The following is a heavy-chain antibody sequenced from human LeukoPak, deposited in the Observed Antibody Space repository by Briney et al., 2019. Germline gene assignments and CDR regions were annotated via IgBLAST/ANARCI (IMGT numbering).Heavy chain of an antibody. Sequence: ASVKVSCKASGYTFTGYYMHWVRQAPGQGLEWMGWINPNSGGTNYAQKFQGRVTMTRDTSISTAYMELSRLRSDDTAVYYCARVSEDMAVVPPFDLWGQGTLVTVSS. V-gene: IGHV1-2*02. CDR1: GYTFTGYY. J-gene: IGHJ5*02. D-gene: IGHD2-2*01. CDR2: INPNSGGT. CDR3: ARVSEDMAVVPPFDL.